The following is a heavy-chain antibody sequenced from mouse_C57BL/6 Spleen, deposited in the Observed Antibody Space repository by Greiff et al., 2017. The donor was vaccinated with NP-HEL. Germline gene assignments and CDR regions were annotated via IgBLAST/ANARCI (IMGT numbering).Heavy chain of an antibody. V-gene: IGHV5-17*01. CDR3: ARRDYYGRYYFDY. Sequence: EVQVVESGGGLVKPGGSLKLSCAASGFTFSDYGMHWVRQAPEKGLEWVAYISSGSSTIYYADTVKGRFTISRDNAKNTLFLQMTSLRSEDTAMYYCARRDYYGRYYFDYWGQSTTLTVSS. CDR1: GFTFSDYG. J-gene: IGHJ2*01. CDR2: ISSGSSTI. D-gene: IGHD1-1*01.